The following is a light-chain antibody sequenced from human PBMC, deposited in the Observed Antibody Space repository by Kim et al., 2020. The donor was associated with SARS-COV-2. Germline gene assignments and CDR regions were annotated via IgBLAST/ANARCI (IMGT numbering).Light chain of an antibody. V-gene: IGLV1-40*01. J-gene: IGLJ1*01. CDR2: GNN. CDR1: SSNIGSGYD. CDR3: QSYDSSLSGYV. Sequence: RVTISCTRSSSNIGSGYDLHWYQQLPGTAPNLLIYGNNNRPSGVPDRFSGSKSGTSASLAITGLQAEDEADYYCQSYDSSLSGYVFGTGTKVTVL.